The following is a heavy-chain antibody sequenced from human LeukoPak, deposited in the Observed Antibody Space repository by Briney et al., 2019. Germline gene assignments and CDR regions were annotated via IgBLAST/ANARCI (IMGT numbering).Heavy chain of an antibody. J-gene: IGHJ4*02. CDR2: MNPNSGNT. CDR3: ARSSVGARRRIDY. CDR1: GYTFTSYD. D-gene: IGHD1-26*01. V-gene: IGHV1-8*01. Sequence: ASVKVSCKASGYTFTSYDFNSVRQATGQGLEWMGWMNPNSGNTGYAQKFQGRVTMTRSASINTAYMELSSLTSDDTAVYYCARSSVGARRRIDYWGQGTLVTVSS.